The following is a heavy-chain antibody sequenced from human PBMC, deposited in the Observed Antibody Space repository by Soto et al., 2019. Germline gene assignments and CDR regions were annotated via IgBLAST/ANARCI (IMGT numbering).Heavy chain of an antibody. CDR2: ISSSGSTI. V-gene: IGHV3-48*01. CDR1: GFTFSSYS. Sequence: GGSLRLSCAASGFTFSSYSMNWVRQAPGKGLEWVSYISSSGSTIYYADSVKGRFTISRDNAKNSLYLQMNSLRAEDTAVYYCARVSYCSGGSWCAFDIWGQGTMVTVSS. CDR3: ARVSYCSGGSWCAFDI. D-gene: IGHD2-15*01. J-gene: IGHJ3*02.